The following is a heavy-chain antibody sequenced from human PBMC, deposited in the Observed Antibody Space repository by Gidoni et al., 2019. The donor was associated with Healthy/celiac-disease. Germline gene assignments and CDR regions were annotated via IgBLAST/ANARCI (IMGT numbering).Heavy chain of an antibody. J-gene: IGHJ3*02. CDR1: GFTFSSYA. D-gene: IGHD1-26*01. Sequence: QVQLVESGGGVVQPGRSLRLSCAASGFTFSSYAMHWVRQAPGKGLEWVAVISYDGSNKYYADSVKGRFTISRDNSKNTLYLQMNSLRAEDTAVYYCASLAVGATYDRGAFDIWGQGTMVTVSS. CDR2: ISYDGSNK. V-gene: IGHV3-30-3*01. CDR3: ASLAVGATYDRGAFDI.